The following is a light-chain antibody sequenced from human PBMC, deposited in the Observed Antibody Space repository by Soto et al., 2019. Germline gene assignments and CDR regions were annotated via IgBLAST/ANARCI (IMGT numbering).Light chain of an antibody. CDR2: DAF. CDR1: QSVSSY. V-gene: IGKV3-11*01. CDR3: QQRSNWPHT. Sequence: EIVLTQSPATLSLSPGERATLSCRASQSVSSYLAWYQHKPGQAPRLLIYDAFNRATGIPARFSGSGSGTDFTLTISNLEPEDFAVYYCQQRSNWPHTFGPGTKLEIK. J-gene: IGKJ2*01.